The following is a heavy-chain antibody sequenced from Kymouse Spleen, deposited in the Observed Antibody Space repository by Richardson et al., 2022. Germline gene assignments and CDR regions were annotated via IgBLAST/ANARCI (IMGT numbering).Heavy chain of an antibody. CDR3: ARGIAAAEGDYFDY. V-gene: IGHV4-34*01. Sequence: QVQLQQWGAGLLKPSETLSLTCAVYGGSFSGYYWSWIRQPPGKGLEWIGEINHSGSTNYNPSLKSRVTISVDTSKNQFSLKLSSVTAADTAVYYCARGIAAAEGDYFDYWGQGTLVTVSS. J-gene: IGHJ4*02. CDR2: INHSGST. CDR1: GGSFSGYY. D-gene: IGHD6-13*01.